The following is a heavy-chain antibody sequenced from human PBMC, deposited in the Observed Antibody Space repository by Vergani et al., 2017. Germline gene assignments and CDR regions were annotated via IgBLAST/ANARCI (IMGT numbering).Heavy chain of an antibody. J-gene: IGHJ4*02. CDR3: ARFVGYPSPYFDY. D-gene: IGHD2-21*01. CDR1: GGSFSGYY. CDR2: INHSGST. V-gene: IGHV4-34*01. Sequence: QVQLQQWGAGLLKPSETLSLTCVVYGGSFSGYYWCWVRQPPGKGLEWIGKINHSGSTNYNPSLKSRVTISVDTSKNLFPLKLSSVTAADTAVYYCARFVGYPSPYFDYWGQGTLVTVSS.